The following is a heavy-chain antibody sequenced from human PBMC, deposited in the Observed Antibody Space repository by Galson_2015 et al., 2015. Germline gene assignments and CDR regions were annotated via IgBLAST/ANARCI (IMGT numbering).Heavy chain of an antibody. D-gene: IGHD4-17*01. CDR1: GYSFTSYW. CDR3: ARVGPPHGDYGAFDI. V-gene: IGHV5-51*01. Sequence: QSGAEVKKPGESLKISCTGSGYSFTSYWIGWVRQMPGKGLEWMGIIYPGDSGTRYSPSFQGQVTISADKSISTAYLQWSSLKASDTAMYYCARVGPPHGDYGAFDIWGQGTMVTVSS. CDR2: IYPGDSGT. J-gene: IGHJ3*02.